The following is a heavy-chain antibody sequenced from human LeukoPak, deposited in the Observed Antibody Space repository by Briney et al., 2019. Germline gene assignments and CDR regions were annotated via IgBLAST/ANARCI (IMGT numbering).Heavy chain of an antibody. CDR2: IDYSGST. CDR3: ARRFDF. Sequence: SETLSLTCTVSGSSNRSSSYYWGWTRQPPGKGLEWIGSIDYSGSTHYNPSLKSRVTIFVDTSKNQFSLKLSSVSAADTAVYYCARRFDFWGQGTLVTVSS. J-gene: IGHJ4*02. V-gene: IGHV4-39*01. CDR1: GSSNRSSSYY.